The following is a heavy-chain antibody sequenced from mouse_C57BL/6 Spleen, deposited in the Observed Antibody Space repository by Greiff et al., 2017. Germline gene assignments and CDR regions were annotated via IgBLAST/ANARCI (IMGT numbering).Heavy chain of an antibody. D-gene: IGHD1-1*01. V-gene: IGHV5-17*01. Sequence: EVKLVESGGGLVKPGGSLKLSCAASGFTFSDYGMHWVRQAPEKGLEWVAYISSGSSTISYADTVKGRFTISRDNAKNTLLLQMTSLRSEDTAMYYCARCAAANYYGSSFDVWGTGTTVTVSS. J-gene: IGHJ1*03. CDR1: GFTFSDYG. CDR3: ARCAAANYYGSSFDV. CDR2: ISSGSSTI.